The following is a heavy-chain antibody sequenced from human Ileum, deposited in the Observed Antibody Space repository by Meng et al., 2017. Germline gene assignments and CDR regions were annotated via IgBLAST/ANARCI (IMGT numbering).Heavy chain of an antibody. CDR3: AREPPAAAGTGADY. D-gene: IGHD6-13*01. J-gene: IGHJ4*02. CDR1: DDSISSFS. CDR2: ISHSGLT. V-gene: IGHV4-59*12. Sequence: QVQLQESGPGLVKPSETLSLTCSVSDDSISSFSWSWIRQPPKKGMEWLGYISHSGLTDYNPSLKSRVTISVDTSKNQFSLKLSSVTAADTAVYYCAREPPAAAGTGADYWGQGTLVTVSS.